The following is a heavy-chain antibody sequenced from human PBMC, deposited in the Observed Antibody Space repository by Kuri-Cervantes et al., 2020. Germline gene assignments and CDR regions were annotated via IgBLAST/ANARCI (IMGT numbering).Heavy chain of an antibody. CDR3: ARARRFFGYYFDY. CDR2: ISSSSYI. D-gene: IGHD3-3*01. V-gene: IGHV3-21*01. J-gene: IGHJ4*02. Sequence: GESLKISCAASGFTFSSYSMNWVRQAPGKGLEWVSSISSSSYIYYADSVKGRFTISKDNAKNSLYLQMNSLRAEDTAVYYCARARRFFGYYFDYWGQGTLVTVSS. CDR1: GFTFSSYS.